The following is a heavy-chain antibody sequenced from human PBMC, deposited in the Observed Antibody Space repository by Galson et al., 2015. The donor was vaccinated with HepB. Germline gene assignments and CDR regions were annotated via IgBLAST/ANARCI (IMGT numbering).Heavy chain of an antibody. CDR1: GGTFSSYA. Sequence: SVKVSCKASGGTFSSYAISWVRQAPGQGLEWMGGIIPIFGTANYAQKFQGRVTITADESTSTAYMELSSLRSEDTAVYYCARGRSPGYYDSSGYLDYWCQGTLVTVSS. D-gene: IGHD3-22*01. V-gene: IGHV1-69*13. CDR3: ARGRSPGYYDSSGYLDY. J-gene: IGHJ4*02. CDR2: IIPIFGTA.